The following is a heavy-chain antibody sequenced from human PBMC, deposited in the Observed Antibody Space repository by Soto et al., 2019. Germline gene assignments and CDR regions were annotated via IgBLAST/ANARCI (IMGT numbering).Heavy chain of an antibody. D-gene: IGHD5-12*01. CDR1: GFSLSNARMC. V-gene: IGHV2-26*01. Sequence: QVTLKESGPVLAKPTETLTLTCTVSGFSLSNARMCVTWIRQPPGKALEWLGHIFSNDERSYSTSLKSRLTISKDTSKIQVVLTITTMDPVDTTTYFCARINRVATMGGLDVWGQGTVVTVSS. CDR3: ARINRVATMGGLDV. J-gene: IGHJ3*01. CDR2: IFSNDER.